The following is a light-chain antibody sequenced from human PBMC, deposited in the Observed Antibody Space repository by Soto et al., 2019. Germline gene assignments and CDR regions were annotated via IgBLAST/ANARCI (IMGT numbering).Light chain of an antibody. CDR1: QDISSY. Sequence: DLPLTQSPSPLSASVGDRVYITCRTSQDISSYLNWYQAKPGKAPKLLVYEASTLESGVPSRFSGSGSGTDFTHTISSLQPEDSATYSSQQSYGTPPFTFGPGTRVDI. CDR2: EAS. J-gene: IGKJ3*01. CDR3: QQSYGTPPFT. V-gene: IGKV1-39*01.